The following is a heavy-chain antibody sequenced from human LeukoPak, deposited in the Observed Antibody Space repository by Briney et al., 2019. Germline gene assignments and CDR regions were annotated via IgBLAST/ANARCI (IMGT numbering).Heavy chain of an antibody. CDR2: IYTSGST. CDR3: AKVDSSGYYDAFDI. D-gene: IGHD3-22*01. CDR1: GGSISSSSYY. V-gene: IGHV4-39*07. Sequence: KPSETLSLTCSVSGGSISSSSYYWGWIRQPPGQGLEWIGSIYTSGSTNYNPSLKSRVTISVDKSKNQFSLKLSSVTAADAAVYYCAKVDSSGYYDAFDIWGQGTMVTVSS. J-gene: IGHJ3*02.